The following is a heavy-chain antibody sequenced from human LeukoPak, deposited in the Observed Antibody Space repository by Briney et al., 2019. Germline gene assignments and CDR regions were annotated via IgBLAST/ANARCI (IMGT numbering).Heavy chain of an antibody. V-gene: IGHV3-23*01. CDR2: ISGRTGAT. CDR1: GFTFTTNA. D-gene: IGHD5-12*01. J-gene: IGHJ4*02. Sequence: GGSLRLSCAASGFTFTTNAMSWVRQAPGKGLEWVSAISGRTGATYYADSEKGRFTISRDNSKSTLYLQMDSLRAEDAAVYYCAKCGNSGCHLIDYWGQGTLVTVSS. CDR3: AKCGNSGCHLIDY.